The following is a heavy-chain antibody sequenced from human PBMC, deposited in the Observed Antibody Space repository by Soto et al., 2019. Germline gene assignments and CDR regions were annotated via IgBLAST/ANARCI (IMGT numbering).Heavy chain of an antibody. CDR1: VWSFSGYY. Sequence: SETLSLTCAVYVWSFSGYYWSWIRQPPGKGLEWIGEINHSGSTNYNPSLKSRVTISVDTSKNQFFLKLSAVTAADTAGYYCARGYCSGGSCYRWFDPWGQGTLVTVSS. CDR2: INHSGST. CDR3: ARGYCSGGSCYRWFDP. J-gene: IGHJ5*02. D-gene: IGHD2-15*01. V-gene: IGHV4-34*01.